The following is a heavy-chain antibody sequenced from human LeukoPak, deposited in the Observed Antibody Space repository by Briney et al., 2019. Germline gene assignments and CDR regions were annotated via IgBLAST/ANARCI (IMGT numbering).Heavy chain of an antibody. Sequence: GGSLRLSCAASGFTFSSYAMSWARQAPEKGLEWVSTISGSGGGTYYADSVKGRFTISRDDSKNTLYLQMKSLRAEDTAVYYCARDPPPDDTSGYLDYWGQGALVTVSS. CDR2: ISGSGGGT. CDR1: GFTFSSYA. J-gene: IGHJ4*02. D-gene: IGHD3-22*01. V-gene: IGHV3-23*01. CDR3: ARDPPPDDTSGYLDY.